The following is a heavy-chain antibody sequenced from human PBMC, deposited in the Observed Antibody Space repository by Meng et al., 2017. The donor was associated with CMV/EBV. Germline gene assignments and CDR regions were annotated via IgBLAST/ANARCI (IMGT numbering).Heavy chain of an antibody. D-gene: IGHD6-19*01. CDR3: ARGHSSGYFDY. CDR1: GFIVNNYD. J-gene: IGHJ4*02. CDR2: IRNGTATT. Sequence: GGSLRLSCAASGFIVNNYDMNWVRQFPGRGLEWVSYIRNGTATTYYADSVKGRFTISRDNARNSLYLQMSNLRAEDTAVYYCARGHSSGYFDYWGQGTLVTVSS. V-gene: IGHV3-48*03.